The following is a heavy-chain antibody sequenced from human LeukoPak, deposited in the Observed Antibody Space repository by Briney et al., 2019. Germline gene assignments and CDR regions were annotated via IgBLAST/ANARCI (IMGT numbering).Heavy chain of an antibody. CDR3: ARVLTGYYIVDY. Sequence: GGALRLSCVASGFTSTSYDANWVRQGPGEGREWVSYISSRGSTIYYADSVKGRFTISRDNAKNSLYLEMNSLRAEDTAVYYCARVLTGYYIVDYWGQGTLVTVSS. J-gene: IGHJ4*02. CDR2: ISSRGSTI. D-gene: IGHD3-9*01. CDR1: GFTSTSYD. V-gene: IGHV3-48*03.